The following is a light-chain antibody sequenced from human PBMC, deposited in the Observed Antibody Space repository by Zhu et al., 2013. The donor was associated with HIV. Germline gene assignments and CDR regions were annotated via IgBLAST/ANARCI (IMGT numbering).Light chain of an antibody. V-gene: IGKV3D-20*02. CDR3: QQRSNWPLT. CDR1: QSVSSSY. Sequence: EVVLTQSPATLSLSPGERATLSCRASQSVSSSYLAWYQQKPGQAPRLLIYGASSRATGIPDRFSGSGSGTDFTLTISSLEPEDFAVYYCQQRSNWPLTFGPGTRVDLK. J-gene: IGKJ3*01. CDR2: GAS.